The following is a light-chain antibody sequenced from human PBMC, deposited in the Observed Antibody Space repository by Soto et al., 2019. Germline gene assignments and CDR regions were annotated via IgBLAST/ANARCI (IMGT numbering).Light chain of an antibody. CDR2: DTF. Sequence: EVVLTQSPATLSLSPGERVTLSCRASQSITGYLAWSQHKPGQAPRLRIYDTFKRATGIPARFSGSGSGTDFALTISSLEPEDFATYVGQQRTKWPATFGRGTKVEMK. CDR1: QSITGY. J-gene: IGKJ1*01. CDR3: QQRTKWPAT. V-gene: IGKV3-11*01.